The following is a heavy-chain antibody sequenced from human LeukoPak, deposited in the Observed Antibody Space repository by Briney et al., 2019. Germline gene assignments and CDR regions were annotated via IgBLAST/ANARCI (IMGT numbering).Heavy chain of an antibody. CDR3: ARDDVDTAMVG. CDR2: IWYDGSNK. Sequence: GRSLRLSCAASGFTFSSYGMHWVRQAPGKGLEWVAVIWYDGSNKYYADSVKGRFTISRDNSKNTLYLQMNSLRAEDTAVYYCARDDVDTAMVGWGQGTLVTVSS. V-gene: IGHV3-33*01. CDR1: GFTFSSYG. J-gene: IGHJ4*02. D-gene: IGHD5-18*01.